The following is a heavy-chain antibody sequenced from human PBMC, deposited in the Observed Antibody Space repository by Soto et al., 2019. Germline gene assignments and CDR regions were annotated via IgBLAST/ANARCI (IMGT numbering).Heavy chain of an antibody. CDR3: ACGRTTSGWVGY. V-gene: IGHV4-39*01. J-gene: IGHJ4*02. Sequence: QLQLQESGPGLVKPSETLSLTCTVSGGSISSSSYYWGWIRQPPGKGLEWIGSIYYSGSTYYNPSLKSRVTISVDTSKNQFSLKLSSVTAADTAVYYCACGRTTSGWVGYWGQGTLVTVSS. CDR2: IYYSGST. CDR1: GGSISSSSYY. D-gene: IGHD6-19*01.